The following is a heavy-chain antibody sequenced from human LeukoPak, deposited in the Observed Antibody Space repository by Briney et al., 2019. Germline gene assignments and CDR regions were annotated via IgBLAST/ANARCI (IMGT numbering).Heavy chain of an antibody. V-gene: IGHV4-39*01. Sequence: SETLSLTCTVSGGSISSSSYYWGWIRQPPGKGLEWIGSIYYSGSTYYNPSLKSRVTISVDTSENQSSLKLSSVTAADTAVYYCASGGYCSSTSCPPPAGWFDPWGQGTLVTVSS. CDR1: GGSISSSSYY. CDR3: ASGGYCSSTSCPPPAGWFDP. J-gene: IGHJ5*02. CDR2: IYYSGST. D-gene: IGHD2-2*01.